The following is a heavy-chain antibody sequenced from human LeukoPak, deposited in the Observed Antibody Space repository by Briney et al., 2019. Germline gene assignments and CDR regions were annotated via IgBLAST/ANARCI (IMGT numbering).Heavy chain of an antibody. CDR3: ARGAGIHDAFDI. V-gene: IGHV1-24*01. J-gene: IGHJ3*02. Sequence: ASVRVSCKIFGNNLREVSMNWVRQGPGKGLEWMGGFDPEEGRTLYAQKLQGRVTMTTDTSTSTAYMELRSLRSDDTAVYYCARGAGIHDAFDIWGQGTMVTVSS. CDR1: GNNLREVS. D-gene: IGHD1-14*01. CDR2: FDPEEGRT.